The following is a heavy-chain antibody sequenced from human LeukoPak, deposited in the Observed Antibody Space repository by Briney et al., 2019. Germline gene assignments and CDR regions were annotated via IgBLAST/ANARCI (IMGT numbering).Heavy chain of an antibody. CDR2: ISGSGGST. J-gene: IGHJ4*02. D-gene: IGHD2-2*01. Sequence: PGGSLRLSCAASGFTFRSYAMSWLRQPPGKGLAWVSAISGSGGSTYYADSVKGRFTISRDNSKNTLYLQMNSLRAEETVVYYCAKQRVVVVPAAMSHDYWGQGTLVTVSS. CDR3: AKQRVVVVPAAMSHDY. V-gene: IGHV3-23*01. CDR1: GFTFRSYA.